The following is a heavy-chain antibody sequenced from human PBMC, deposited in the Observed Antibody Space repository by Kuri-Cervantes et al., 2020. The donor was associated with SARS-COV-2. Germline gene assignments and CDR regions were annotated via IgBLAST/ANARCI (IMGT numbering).Heavy chain of an antibody. J-gene: IGHJ6*02. CDR1: GYTFTGYY. D-gene: IGHD3-10*01. CDR3: ARGMVRGIIQYYYYAMDV. Sequence: ASVKVSCKASGYTFTGYYMHWVQQAPGQGLEWMGWINPNSGGTNYAQKFQGWVTMTRDTSISTAYMELSRLRSDDTAVYYCARGMVRGIIQYYYYAMDVWGQGTTVTVSS. V-gene: IGHV1-2*04. CDR2: INPNSGGT.